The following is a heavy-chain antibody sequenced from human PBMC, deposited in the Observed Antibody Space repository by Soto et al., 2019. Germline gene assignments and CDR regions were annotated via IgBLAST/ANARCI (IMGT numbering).Heavy chain of an antibody. CDR3: ARGIPRITMIRGVSGANWFGP. CDR1: GYTFTSYA. CDR2: INTNTGNP. J-gene: IGHJ5*02. Sequence: ASVNASCKASGYTFTSYAMNWVRQAPGQGLEWMGWINTNTGNPTYAQGFTGRFVLSLDNSVSTAYLQICRLKAEDTAVYYCARGIPRITMIRGVSGANWFGPWGQGTLVTVSS. V-gene: IGHV7-4-1*01. D-gene: IGHD3-10*01.